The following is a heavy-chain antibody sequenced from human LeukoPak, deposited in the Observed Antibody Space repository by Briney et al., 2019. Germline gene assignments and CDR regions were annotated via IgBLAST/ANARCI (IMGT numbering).Heavy chain of an antibody. CDR3: ARGIGTP. Sequence: SSETLSLTCTVSGGSISSYYWSWIRQPPGKGLEWIGEINHSGSTKYNPSLKSRVTISVDTSKKQFSLNLSSVTAADTAVYYCARGIGTPWGQGTLVTVSS. CDR2: INHSGST. CDR1: GGSISSYY. V-gene: IGHV4-34*01. J-gene: IGHJ4*02.